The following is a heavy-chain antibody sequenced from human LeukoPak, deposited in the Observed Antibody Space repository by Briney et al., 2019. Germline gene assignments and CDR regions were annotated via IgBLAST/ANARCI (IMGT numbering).Heavy chain of an antibody. CDR1: GFTFSSYS. CDR3: ARELEDSSGYFRDY. V-gene: IGHV3-21*01. J-gene: IGHJ4*02. D-gene: IGHD3-22*01. CDR2: ISSSSSYI. Sequence: GGSLRLSCAASGFTFSSYSMKWVRQAPGKGLEWVSSISSSSSYIYYADSVKGRFTISRDNAKNSLYLQMNSLRAEDTAVYYCARELEDSSGYFRDYWGQGTLVTVSS.